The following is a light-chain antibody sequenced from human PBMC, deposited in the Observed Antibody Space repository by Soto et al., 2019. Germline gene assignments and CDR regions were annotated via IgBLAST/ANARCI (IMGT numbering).Light chain of an antibody. J-gene: IGLJ2*01. CDR2: DDD. CDR3: AALDDSLNAVV. CDR1: SSNIGNNA. Sequence: QSVLTQPPSVSEAPRQRVTISCSGSSSNIGNNAVNWYQQLPGKAPKLLIYDDDLLPSGVSDRFSGSKSGTSASLAISGLQSEDEADYYCAALDDSLNAVVFGGGTKLTVL. V-gene: IGLV1-36*01.